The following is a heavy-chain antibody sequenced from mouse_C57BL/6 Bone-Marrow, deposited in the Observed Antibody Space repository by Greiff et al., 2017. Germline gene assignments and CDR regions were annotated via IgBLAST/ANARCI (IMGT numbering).Heavy chain of an antibody. V-gene: IGHV14-2*01. CDR2: IDPEDGGT. D-gene: IGHD2-1*01. CDR3: ASGGNLGSLGY. Sequence: VQLQQSGAELVKPGASVKLSCKASGFNFKDYYMHWVKQRTEQGLEWIGRIDPEDGGTKYAPKFQGKATITADTSSNTAYLQLSSLTSEDTAVYYCASGGNLGSLGYWGQGTSVTVSA. CDR1: GFNFKDYY. J-gene: IGHJ4*01.